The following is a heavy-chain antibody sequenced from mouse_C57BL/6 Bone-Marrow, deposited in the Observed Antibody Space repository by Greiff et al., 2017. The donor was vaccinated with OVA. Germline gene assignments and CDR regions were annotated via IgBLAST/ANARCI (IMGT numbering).Heavy chain of an antibody. J-gene: IGHJ1*03. CDR3: ERGGWDWYFDV. V-gene: IGHV5-16*01. CDR1: GFTFSDYY. D-gene: IGHD3-3*01. CDR2: INYDGSST. Sequence: EVNVVESEGGLVQPGSSMKLSCTASGFTFSDYYMAWVRQVPEKGLEWVANINYDGSSTYYLDSLKSRFIISRDNAKNILYLQMSSLKSEDTATYYCERGGWDWYFDVWGTGTTVTVSS.